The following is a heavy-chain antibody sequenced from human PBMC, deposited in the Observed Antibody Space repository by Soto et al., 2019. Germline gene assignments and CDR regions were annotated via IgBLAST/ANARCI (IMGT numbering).Heavy chain of an antibody. J-gene: IGHJ6*03. V-gene: IGHV4-39*01. CDR1: GGSISSSSYY. CDR3: ARSNPYYYYYMDV. CDR2: IYYSGST. Sequence: LETLSLTCTVSGGSISSSSYYWGWIRKPPGKGLEWIGSIYYSGSTYYNPSLKSRVTISVDTSKNQFSLKLSSVTVADTAVYYCARSNPYYYYYMDVWGKGTKVTVSS.